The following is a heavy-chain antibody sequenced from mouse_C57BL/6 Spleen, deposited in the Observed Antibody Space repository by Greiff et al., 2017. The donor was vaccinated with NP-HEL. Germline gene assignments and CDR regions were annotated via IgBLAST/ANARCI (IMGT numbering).Heavy chain of an antibody. CDR1: GYTFTSYW. CDR2: IHPNSGST. Sequence: VQLQQSGAELVKPGASVKLSCKASGYTFTSYWMHWVKQRPGQGLEWIGMIHPNSGSTNYNEKFKSKATLTVDKSSSTAYMQLSSLTSEDSAVYYCARPLSTVVDHWYFDVWGTGTTVTVSS. J-gene: IGHJ1*03. CDR3: ARPLSTVVDHWYFDV. V-gene: IGHV1-64*01. D-gene: IGHD1-1*01.